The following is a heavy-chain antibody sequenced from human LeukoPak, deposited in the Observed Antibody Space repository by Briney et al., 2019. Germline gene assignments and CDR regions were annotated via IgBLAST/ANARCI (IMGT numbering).Heavy chain of an antibody. CDR2: ITSPVGRM. CDR1: GFTFSSYG. V-gene: IGHV3-21*01. CDR3: ATDGRSSGWYGFDY. D-gene: IGHD6-19*01. J-gene: IGHJ4*02. Sequence: GGSLRLSCAASGFTFSSYGMHWVRQAPGKGLEWVSSITSPVGRMYYADSLKGRITISRDNARSTLYLQMNSLRAEDTAVYYCATDGRSSGWYGFDYWGQGILVTVSS.